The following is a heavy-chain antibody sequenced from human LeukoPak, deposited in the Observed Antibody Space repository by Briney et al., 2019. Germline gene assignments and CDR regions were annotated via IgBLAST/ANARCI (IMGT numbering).Heavy chain of an antibody. D-gene: IGHD2-15*01. Sequence: SETLSLTCTVSGGPISSYYWSWIRQPPGKGLEWIGYIYTSGSTNYNPSLQSRLSISVDTSKNQFSLKLSSVTAADTAVYYCARGGYYYYGMDGWGQGTTVTVYS. V-gene: IGHV4-4*09. J-gene: IGHJ6*02. CDR3: ARGGYYYYGMDG. CDR2: IYTSGST. CDR1: GGPISSYY.